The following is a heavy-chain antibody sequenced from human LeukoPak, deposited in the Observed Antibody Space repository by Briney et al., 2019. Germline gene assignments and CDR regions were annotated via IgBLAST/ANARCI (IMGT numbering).Heavy chain of an antibody. CDR2: ISYDGSKK. D-gene: IGHD6-19*01. CDR3: EAEAHTSGSDSDY. J-gene: IGHJ4*02. V-gene: IGHV3-30-3*01. Sequence: GGSLRLSCAASGFTFSSYAMSWVRQAPGKGLEWVAFISYDGSKKTYADSVKGRFTISRDNSQNTLYLQMNSLRPEDTAVYYCEAEAHTSGSDSDYWGQETLVTVSS. CDR1: GFTFSSYA.